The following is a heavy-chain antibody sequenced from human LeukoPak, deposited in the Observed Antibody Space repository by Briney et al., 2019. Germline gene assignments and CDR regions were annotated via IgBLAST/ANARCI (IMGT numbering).Heavy chain of an antibody. CDR1: GGSISSYY. J-gene: IGHJ4*02. Sequence: SETLSLTCIVSGGSISSYYWSWLRQPPGKGLEWIGYISYSGTTHYNPSLDSRVTISVDTSKNQFSLKLSSVTAADTAVYYCARILYSSWGFLDYWGQGTLVTVSS. CDR2: ISYSGTT. D-gene: IGHD6-13*01. V-gene: IGHV4-59*08. CDR3: ARILYSSWGFLDY.